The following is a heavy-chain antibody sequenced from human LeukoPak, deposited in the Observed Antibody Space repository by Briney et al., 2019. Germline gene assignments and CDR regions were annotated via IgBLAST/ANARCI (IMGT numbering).Heavy chain of an antibody. CDR2: ISAYNGNT. Sequence: ASVKVSCKASGYTFTSYGISWVRQAPGQGLEWMGWISAYNGNTNCAQKLQGRVTMTTDTSTSTAYMELRSLRSDDTAVYYCARVRELLREAASYNWFDPWGQGTLVTVSS. V-gene: IGHV1-18*01. D-gene: IGHD1-26*01. J-gene: IGHJ5*02. CDR1: GYTFTSYG. CDR3: ARVRELLREAASYNWFDP.